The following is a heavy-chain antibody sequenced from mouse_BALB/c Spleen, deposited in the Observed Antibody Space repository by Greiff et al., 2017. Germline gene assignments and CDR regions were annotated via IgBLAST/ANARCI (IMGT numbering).Heavy chain of an antibody. Sequence: EVQLQHSGAELVRSGASVKLSCTASGFNIKDYYMHWVKQRPEQGLEWIGWIDPENGDTEYAPKFQGKATMTADTSSNTAYLQLSSLTSEDTAVYYCYYYGSQSWFAYWGQGTLVTVSA. D-gene: IGHD1-1*01. V-gene: IGHV14-4*02. J-gene: IGHJ3*01. CDR3: YYYGSQSWFAY. CDR2: IDPENGDT. CDR1: GFNIKDYY.